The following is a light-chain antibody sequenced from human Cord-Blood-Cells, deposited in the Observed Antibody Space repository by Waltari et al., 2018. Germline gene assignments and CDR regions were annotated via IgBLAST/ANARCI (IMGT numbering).Light chain of an antibody. V-gene: IGLV1-40*01. CDR2: DNS. CDR3: QSYDSSRSGVV. Sequence: QSALTQPPSVPAAPGPRVTTSCTGGSSNIGAGYDLHWYQQHPGTAPKLLMYDNSSRPSGVPDRLSCAKSGTSASLAITGLQAEDEADYYCQSYDSSRSGVVFGGGTKLTVL. J-gene: IGLJ2*01. CDR1: SSNIGAGYD.